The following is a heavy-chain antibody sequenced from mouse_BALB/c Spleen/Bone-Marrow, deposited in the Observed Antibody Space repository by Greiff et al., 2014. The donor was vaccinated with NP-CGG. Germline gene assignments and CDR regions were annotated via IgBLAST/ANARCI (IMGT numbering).Heavy chain of an antibody. CDR2: IWGGGST. Sequence: VQLVESGPGLVAPSQSLSITCTVSGFSLSRYSVHWIRQPPGKGLEWLGMIWGGGSTDYNSALRSRLSIINDNPKSQVFLKMSSLLTDDTAMYYCARRELHAMDYWGQGTSVTVSS. CDR3: ARRELHAMDY. V-gene: IGHV2-6-4*01. CDR1: GFSLSRYS. J-gene: IGHJ4*01.